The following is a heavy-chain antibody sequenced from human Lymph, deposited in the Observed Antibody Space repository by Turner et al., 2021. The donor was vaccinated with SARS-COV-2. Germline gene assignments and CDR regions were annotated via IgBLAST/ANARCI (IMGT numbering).Heavy chain of an antibody. V-gene: IGHV3-30*18. CDR1: GFTLGSYG. CDR2: VSYDGSNK. D-gene: IGHD6-13*01. CDR3: AKEDQPQSSSWYEVVDY. Sequence: QVQLLEPGVAVVQPARVLRPSGVASGFTLGSYGLHWVRQAPGKGLECVAVVSYDGSNKYYADSVKGRFAISRDNSKNTLYLQINSLRAEDTAVYYCAKEDQPQSSSWYEVVDYWGQGTLVTVSS. J-gene: IGHJ4*02.